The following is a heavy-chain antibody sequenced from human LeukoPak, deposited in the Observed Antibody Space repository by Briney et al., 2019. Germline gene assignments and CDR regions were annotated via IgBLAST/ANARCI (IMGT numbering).Heavy chain of an antibody. CDR1: GFTFSSYA. CDR3: AKDFQDSSTYTHFDY. J-gene: IGHJ4*02. D-gene: IGHD2/OR15-2a*01. Sequence: GGSLRLSCAASGFTFSSYAMSWVRQAPGKGLEWVSHISGGGGNTYYADSVKGRFTISRDNSKNTLYLQMNSLRAEDTAIYYCAKDFQDSSTYTHFDYWGQGTLVTVSS. V-gene: IGHV3-23*01. CDR2: ISGGGGNT.